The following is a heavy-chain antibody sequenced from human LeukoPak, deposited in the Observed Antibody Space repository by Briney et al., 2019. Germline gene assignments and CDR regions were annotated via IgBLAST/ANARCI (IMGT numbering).Heavy chain of an antibody. CDR2: ISSSSSYI. J-gene: IGHJ6*03. CDR3: ARDRSESGSGWYGHYYYYMDV. CDR1: GFTFSSYS. D-gene: IGHD6-19*01. V-gene: IGHV3-21*01. Sequence: GGSLRLSCAASGFTFSSYSMNWARQAPGKGLEWVSSISSSSSYIYYADSVKGRFTISRDNAKNSLYLQMNSLRAEDTVVYYCARDRSESGSGWYGHYYYYMDVWGKGTTVTVSS.